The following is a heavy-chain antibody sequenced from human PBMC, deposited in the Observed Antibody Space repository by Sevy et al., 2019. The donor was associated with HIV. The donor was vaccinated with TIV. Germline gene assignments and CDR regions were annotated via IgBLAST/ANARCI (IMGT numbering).Heavy chain of an antibody. V-gene: IGHV4-39*01. CDR1: GASISSSGYY. CDR3: AGPILTYNNGWSYYDY. J-gene: IGHJ4*02. D-gene: IGHD6-19*01. Sequence: SETLSLTCTVSGASISSSGYYWGWIRQPPGKGLEWIASINYSGSTFSNPSLKSRVTISADPSKNQFSLDLNSVTAADTAIYYCAGPILTYNNGWSYYDYWGQGTVVTVSS. CDR2: INYSGST.